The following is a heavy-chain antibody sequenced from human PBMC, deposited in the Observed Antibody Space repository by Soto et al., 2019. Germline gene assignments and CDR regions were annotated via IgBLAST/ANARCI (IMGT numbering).Heavy chain of an antibody. J-gene: IGHJ4*02. Sequence: PGGSLRLSCAASGFTFSSYWMSWVRQAPGKGLEWVANIKQDGSEKYYVDSVKGRFTISRDNAKNSLYLQMNSLRAEDTAVYYCARVRVSLWFGESKGHFDYWGQGTLVTVS. CDR3: ARVRVSLWFGESKGHFDY. V-gene: IGHV3-7*01. D-gene: IGHD3-10*01. CDR1: GFTFSSYW. CDR2: IKQDGSEK.